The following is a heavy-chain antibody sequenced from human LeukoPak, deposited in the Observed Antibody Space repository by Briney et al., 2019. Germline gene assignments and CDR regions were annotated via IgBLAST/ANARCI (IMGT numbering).Heavy chain of an antibody. J-gene: IGHJ3*02. V-gene: IGHV3-23*01. Sequence: PGGSLRLSCAASGFTFSSYAMSWVRQAPGKGLVWVSAISGSGGSTYYADSVKGRFTISRDNSKNTLYLQMNSLRAEDTAVYYCAKDKYYDFWSGYSKGYAFDIWGQGTMVTVSS. CDR3: AKDKYYDFWSGYSKGYAFDI. D-gene: IGHD3-3*01. CDR2: ISGSGGST. CDR1: GFTFSSYA.